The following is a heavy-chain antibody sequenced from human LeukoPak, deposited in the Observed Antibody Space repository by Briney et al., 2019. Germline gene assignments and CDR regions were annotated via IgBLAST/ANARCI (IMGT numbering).Heavy chain of an antibody. CDR1: GYTFTSYG. Sequence: GASVKVSCKASGYTFTSYGISWVRQAPGQGLEWMGWISAYNGNTNYAQKLQGRVTMTTDTSTSTAYMELRSLRSDDTAVYYCARVEPRRWDSSGYYFDGYYYGMDVWGQGTTVTVSS. J-gene: IGHJ6*02. V-gene: IGHV1-18*01. CDR2: ISAYNGNT. CDR3: ARVEPRRWDSSGYYFDGYYYGMDV. D-gene: IGHD3-22*01.